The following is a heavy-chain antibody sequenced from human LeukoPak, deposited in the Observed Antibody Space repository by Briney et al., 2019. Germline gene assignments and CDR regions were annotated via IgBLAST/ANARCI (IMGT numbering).Heavy chain of an antibody. V-gene: IGHV4-59*01. CDR1: GGSLSSYY. CDR2: IYYSGST. J-gene: IGHJ4*02. Sequence: SETLSLTCTVSGGSLSSYYWSWIRQPPGKGLEWIGYIYYSGSTNYNPSLKSRVTISVDASKNQFSLKLSSVTAADTAVYYCARVGHGYLYYFDYWGQGTLVTVSS. CDR3: ARVGHGYLYYFDY. D-gene: IGHD5-24*01.